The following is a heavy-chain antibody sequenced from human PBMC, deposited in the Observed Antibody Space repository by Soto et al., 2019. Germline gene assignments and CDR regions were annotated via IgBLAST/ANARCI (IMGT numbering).Heavy chain of an antibody. V-gene: IGHV3-11*01. CDR1: GFTFSDYY. D-gene: IGHD7-27*01. J-gene: IGHJ2*01. CDR3: ARDNWATGNWYFDL. Sequence: GGSLRLSCAASGFTFSDYYMSWIRQAPGKGLEWVSYISSSGSTIYYADSVKGRFTISRDNAKNSLYLQMNSLRAEDTAVYYCARDNWATGNWYFDLWGRGTLVTVSS. CDR2: ISSSGSTI.